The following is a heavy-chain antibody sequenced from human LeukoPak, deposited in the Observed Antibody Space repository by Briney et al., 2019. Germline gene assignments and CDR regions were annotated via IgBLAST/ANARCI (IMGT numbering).Heavy chain of an antibody. CDR3: ARDDRWKGRYFDY. CDR2: IYYSGIT. J-gene: IGHJ4*02. V-gene: IGHV4-39*07. CDR1: GGSISSSSYY. D-gene: IGHD4-23*01. Sequence: SETLSLTCTVSGGSISSSSYYWGWIRQPPGKGLEWIGNIYYSGITYYNPSLKSRVTISVDTSKNQFSLTLSSVTAADTAVYYCARDDRWKGRYFDYWGQGTLVTVSS.